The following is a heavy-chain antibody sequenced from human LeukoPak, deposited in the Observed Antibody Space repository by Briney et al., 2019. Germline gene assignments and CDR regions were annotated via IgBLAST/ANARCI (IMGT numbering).Heavy chain of an antibody. J-gene: IGHJ4*02. V-gene: IGHV4-39*07. CDR1: GGSISSSGFY. CDR3: ARDICGYNYGCFDS. CDR2: IYYSGST. D-gene: IGHD5-18*01. Sequence: SETLSLTCTVSGGSISSSGFYWGWIRQPPGKGLEWIGSIYYSGSTSYNPSLKSRVTISVDTSKNQFSLNLRSVTAADTAVYYCARDICGYNYGCFDSWGQGTLVTVSS.